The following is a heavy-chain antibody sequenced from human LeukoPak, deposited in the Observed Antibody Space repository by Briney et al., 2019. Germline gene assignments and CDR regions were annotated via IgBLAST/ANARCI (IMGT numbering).Heavy chain of an antibody. V-gene: IGHV3-30-3*01. CDR1: GFTFSSYA. J-gene: IGHJ3*02. CDR3: ARMRSSSGWWRENAFDI. D-gene: IGHD6-19*01. CDR2: ISYDGSNK. Sequence: TGGSLRLSCAASGFTFSSYAMHWVRQAPGKGLEWVAVISYDGSNKYYADSVKGRFTISRDNSKNTLYLQMNSLRAEDTAVYYCARMRSSSGWWRENAFDIWGQGTMVTVSS.